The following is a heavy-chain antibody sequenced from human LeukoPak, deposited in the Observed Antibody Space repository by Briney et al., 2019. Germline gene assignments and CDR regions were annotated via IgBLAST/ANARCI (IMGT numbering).Heavy chain of an antibody. Sequence: ASVKVSCKASGYTFTGYYMHWVRQAPGQGLKWMGWINPNSGVTNYAQRFQGRVTMTRDTSISTAYMDLSRLRYDDTAVYYCARDRDGYCTNGVCYFDYWGQGTLVTVSS. V-gene: IGHV1-2*02. CDR1: GYTFTGYY. J-gene: IGHJ4*02. CDR2: INPNSGVT. CDR3: ARDRDGYCTNGVCYFDY. D-gene: IGHD2-8*01.